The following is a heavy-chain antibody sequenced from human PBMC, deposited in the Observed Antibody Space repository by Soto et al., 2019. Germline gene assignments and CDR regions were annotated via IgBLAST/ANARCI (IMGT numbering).Heavy chain of an antibody. CDR2: INHSGST. Sequence: SETLSLTCAVYGGSFSGYYWSWIRQPPGKGLEWIGEINHSGSTNYNPSLKSRVTISVDTSKNQFSLKLSSVTAADTAVYYCARCPLLRFLEWLSVHSSDMDVWGQGTTVTVSS. J-gene: IGHJ6*02. D-gene: IGHD3-3*01. V-gene: IGHV4-34*01. CDR3: ARCPLLRFLEWLSVHSSDMDV. CDR1: GGSFSGYY.